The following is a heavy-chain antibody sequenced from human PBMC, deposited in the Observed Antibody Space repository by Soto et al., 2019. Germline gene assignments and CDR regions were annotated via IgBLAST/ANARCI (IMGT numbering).Heavy chain of an antibody. D-gene: IGHD6-13*01. Sequence: GGSLRLSCAASGFSFSSYGMHWVRQAPGKGLEWVAVISYDGSNKYYADSVKGRFTISRDNSKNTLYLQMNSLRAEDTAVYYCAKDYRIAAAGSVDYWGQGTLVTVSS. CDR2: ISYDGSNK. J-gene: IGHJ4*02. V-gene: IGHV3-30*18. CDR3: AKDYRIAAAGSVDY. CDR1: GFSFSSYG.